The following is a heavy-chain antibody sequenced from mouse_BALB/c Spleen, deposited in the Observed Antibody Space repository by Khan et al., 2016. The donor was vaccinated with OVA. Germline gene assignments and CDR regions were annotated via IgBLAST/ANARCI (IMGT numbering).Heavy chain of an antibody. J-gene: IGHJ3*01. CDR2: INPSNGYT. CDR1: GYTFISYT. V-gene: IGHV1-4*01. D-gene: IGHD2-14*01. CDR3: VNDGAYHRHDGCCAY. Sequence: QVQLKQSGAELARPGASVKMSCKASGYTFISYTIHWIKKRPGQGLEWIGYINPSNGYTNYNQKFKDKATLTTDKSSTTAYLQLSSLTSDESAVYNVVNDGAYHRHDGCCAYWGQGTLVTVSA.